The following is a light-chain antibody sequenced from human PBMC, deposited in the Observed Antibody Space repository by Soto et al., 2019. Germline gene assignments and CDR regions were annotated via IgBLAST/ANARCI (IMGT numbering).Light chain of an antibody. CDR3: QSYDTSLIMA. J-gene: IGLJ2*01. CDR2: GNT. V-gene: IGLV1-40*01. Sequence: QTVVTQPPSVSGAPGQRVTISCTGNSSNIGAGHDVHWYQKLPGTGPKLLIFGNTNRPSGVPDRFSGSKSGTSASLAITGLQAEDEADYHCQSYDTSLIMAFGGGTKVTVL. CDR1: SSNIGAGHD.